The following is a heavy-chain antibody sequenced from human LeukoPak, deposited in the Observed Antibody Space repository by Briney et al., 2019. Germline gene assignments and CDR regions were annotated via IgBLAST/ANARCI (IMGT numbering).Heavy chain of an antibody. D-gene: IGHD3-3*01. Sequence: GGSLRLSCAASGFTFSSYGMHWVRQAPGKGLEWVAVISYDGSNKYYADSVKGRFTISRDNSTNTLYLQMNSLRAEDTAVYYCAKDPADFWSGYGDYYGMDVWGQGTTVTVSS. J-gene: IGHJ6*02. V-gene: IGHV3-30*18. CDR1: GFTFSSYG. CDR2: ISYDGSNK. CDR3: AKDPADFWSGYGDYYGMDV.